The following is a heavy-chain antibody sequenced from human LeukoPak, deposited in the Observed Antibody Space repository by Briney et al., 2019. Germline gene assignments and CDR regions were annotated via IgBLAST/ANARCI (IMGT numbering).Heavy chain of an antibody. CDR1: GFTFSSYG. D-gene: IGHD6-13*01. J-gene: IGHJ6*02. Sequence: GGSLRLSCAASGFTFSSYGMHWVRQAPGKGLEWVAVISYDGSNKYYADSVKGRFTISRDNSKNTLYLQMNSLRAEDTAVYYCAKDYQYSSSWYPRTNYYYYGMDVWGQGTTVTVSS. CDR2: ISYDGSNK. CDR3: AKDYQYSSSWYPRTNYYYYGMDV. V-gene: IGHV3-30*18.